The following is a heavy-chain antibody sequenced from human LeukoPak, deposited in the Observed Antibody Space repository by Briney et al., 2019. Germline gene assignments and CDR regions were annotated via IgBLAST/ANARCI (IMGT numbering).Heavy chain of an antibody. J-gene: IGHJ4*02. Sequence: GGSLRLSCAASGFTFSSYSMNWVRQAPGKGLEWVSYISSSSSTIYYADSVEGRFTISRDNAKNSLYLQMNSLRDEDTAVYYCSSGSYYYFDYWGQGTLVTVSS. V-gene: IGHV3-48*02. CDR2: ISSSSSTI. CDR3: SSGSYYYFDY. D-gene: IGHD1-26*01. CDR1: GFTFSSYS.